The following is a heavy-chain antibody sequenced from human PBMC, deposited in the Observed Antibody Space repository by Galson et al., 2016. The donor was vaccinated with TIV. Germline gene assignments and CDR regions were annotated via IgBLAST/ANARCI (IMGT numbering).Heavy chain of an antibody. CDR1: GFSLTTSGVG. D-gene: IGHD5-12*01. V-gene: IGHV2-5*02. Sequence: PALVKPTQTLTLTCTFSGFSLTTSGVGVGWIRQSPRRALEFLALIYWDDDERYSPSLRNRLTIAKDTSKTQVVLTMTNMDPADTATYYCVHYSGYDYATWYFDYWGQGTLVTVSS. CDR2: IYWDDDE. CDR3: VHYSGYDYATWYFDY. J-gene: IGHJ4*02.